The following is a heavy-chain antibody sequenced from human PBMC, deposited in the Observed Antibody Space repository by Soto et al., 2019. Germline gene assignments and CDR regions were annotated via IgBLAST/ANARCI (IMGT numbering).Heavy chain of an antibody. V-gene: IGHV1-18*01. D-gene: IGHD3-16*01. CDR2: ISPYTGNT. CDR3: VMVDNYVTPTPQDV. Sequence: QVQQVQSGDEVKKPGASVKVSCKASGYIFVNYGIAWVRQAPGQGLEWMGWISPYTGNTHSATKIQGRLTMTTDTSMSTAYMDLGSLTSDDTAVYYCVMVDNYVTPTPQDVWGQGTTVTVS. J-gene: IGHJ6*02. CDR1: GYIFVNYG.